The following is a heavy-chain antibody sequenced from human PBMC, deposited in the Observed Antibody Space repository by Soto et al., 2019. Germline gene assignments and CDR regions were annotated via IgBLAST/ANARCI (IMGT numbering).Heavy chain of an antibody. CDR2: IYSSGST. J-gene: IGHJ5*02. V-gene: IGHV4-4*07. CDR1: GFAVNSCD. Sequence: SEARSVTCTVSGFAVNSCDVTWIRQPAVKGLEWIGRIYSSGSTKYNPSLQSRVTMSLDTSNNQFSLRLTSVTAADTAVYYCARGQRFSDWFDPWGQGTLVTVSS. D-gene: IGHD3-3*01. CDR3: ARGQRFSDWFDP.